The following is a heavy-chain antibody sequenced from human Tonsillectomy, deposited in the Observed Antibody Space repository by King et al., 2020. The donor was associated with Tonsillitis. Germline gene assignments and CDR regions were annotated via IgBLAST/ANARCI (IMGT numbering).Heavy chain of an antibody. CDR2: ISCSSSTI. J-gene: IGHJ4*02. V-gene: IGHV3-48*04. Sequence: VQSGGSLRLSCAASGFTFSSFSMNWVRQAPGKGLEWVSYISCSSSTIYYADSVKGRFTISRDNAKNSLYLQMNSLRAEDTAVYYCARDLRDLCPPVYWGQGTLVTVSS. D-gene: IGHD2/OR15-2a*01. CDR3: ARDLRDLCPPVY. CDR1: GFTFSSFS.